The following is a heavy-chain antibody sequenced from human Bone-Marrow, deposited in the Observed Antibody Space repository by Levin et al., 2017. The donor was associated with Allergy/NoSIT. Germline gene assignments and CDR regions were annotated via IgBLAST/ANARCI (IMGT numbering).Heavy chain of an antibody. CDR2: IYYSGST. CDR1: GGSIRSRSYY. J-gene: IGHJ3*01. Sequence: SPTLSLPCTVSGGSIRSRSYYWGWIRQPPGKGLEWIGSIYYSGSTYYNPSLKSRVTISVDTSKNQFSLKLSSVTAADTAVYFCARDQGNWETYDAFDVWGQGTMVTVSS. V-gene: IGHV4-39*07. CDR3: ARDQGNWETYDAFDV. D-gene: IGHD7-27*01.